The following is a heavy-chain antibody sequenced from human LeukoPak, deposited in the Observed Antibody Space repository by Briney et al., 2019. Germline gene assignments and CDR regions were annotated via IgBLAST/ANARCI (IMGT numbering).Heavy chain of an antibody. Sequence: SETLSLTCTVSGDSISTSDFYWGWIRQPPGKGLEWIGSIYFSGNTYYNPSLKSRLTISVDTSKNQFYLKLSSVTAADTAVYYCARHRAHWYFDLWGRGTLVTVSS. CDR3: ARHRAHWYFDL. CDR1: GDSISTSDFY. V-gene: IGHV4-39*01. CDR2: IYFSGNT. J-gene: IGHJ2*01.